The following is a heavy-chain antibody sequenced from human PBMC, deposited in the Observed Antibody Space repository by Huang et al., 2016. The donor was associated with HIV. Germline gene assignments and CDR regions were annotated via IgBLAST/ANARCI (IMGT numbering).Heavy chain of an antibody. CDR3: AREKAADSAWYGVYYFDY. J-gene: IGHJ4*02. Sequence: QVQLRQWGAGLVKHSETLSLTCAVYGGSLSGDYWTWIRQSPGKGLEWIGEINNSGKTNYQPSLKSRVTISKDTAKKQFSLQLTSVSAADTGVYFCAREKAADSAWYGVYYFDYWGEGALVTVTS. CDR2: INNSGKT. D-gene: IGHD6-19*01. CDR1: GGSLSGDY. V-gene: IGHV4-34*01.